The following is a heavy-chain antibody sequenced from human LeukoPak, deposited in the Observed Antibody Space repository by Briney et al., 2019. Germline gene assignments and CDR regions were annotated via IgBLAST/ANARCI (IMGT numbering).Heavy chain of an antibody. D-gene: IGHD3-10*01. V-gene: IGHV4-4*07. CDR3: ARGAYYYGSGLPFDP. CDR1: GGSISSYY. Sequence: PSETLSLTCTVSGGSISSYYWSWIRQPAGKGLEWIGRIYTSGSINYNPSLKSRVTMSVDTSKNQFSLKLSSVTAADTAVYYCARGAYYYGSGLPFDPWGQGTLVTVSS. CDR2: IYTSGSI. J-gene: IGHJ5*02.